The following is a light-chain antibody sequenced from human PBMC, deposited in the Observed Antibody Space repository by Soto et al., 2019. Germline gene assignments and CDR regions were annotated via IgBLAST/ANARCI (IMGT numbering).Light chain of an antibody. V-gene: IGKV1-27*01. CDR1: QSIANY. CDR3: QKYNTAPFT. Sequence: DIQMTQAPSSLSASVGDRGTITCRASQSIANYLAWYQQKPGKVPKLLIYAASILKSGVPSRFSGSQYGTDFTLTISSLQPEDVATYYCQKYNTAPFTFGPGTKVDVK. J-gene: IGKJ3*01. CDR2: AAS.